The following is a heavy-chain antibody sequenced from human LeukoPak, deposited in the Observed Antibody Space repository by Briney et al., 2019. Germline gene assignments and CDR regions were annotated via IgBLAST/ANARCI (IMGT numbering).Heavy chain of an antibody. CDR3: ARAGGVRRTGYTYYYYYMDV. Sequence: GGSLRPSCAASGFTVSSNYMSWVRQAPGKGLEWVSVIYSGGSTYYADSVKGRFTISRDNSKNTLYLQMNSLRAEDTAVYYCARAGGVRRTGYTYYYYYMDVWGKGTTVTVSS. CDR2: IYSGGST. CDR1: GFTVSSNY. D-gene: IGHD2-8*02. V-gene: IGHV3-53*01. J-gene: IGHJ6*03.